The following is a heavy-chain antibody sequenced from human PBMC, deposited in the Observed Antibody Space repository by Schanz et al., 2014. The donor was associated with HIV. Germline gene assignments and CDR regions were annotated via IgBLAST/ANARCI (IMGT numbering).Heavy chain of an antibody. J-gene: IGHJ6*02. CDR2: ISAYNGKT. CDR1: GYIFTSNG. Sequence: QVPLVQSGAEVKKPGASVKVSCTASGYIFTSNGISWVRQAPGQGLEWMGWISAYNGKTNYARKVQGRVTMTTDTSTTTAYMELRSLRSDDTAVYYCARGARYGMDVWGQGTTVTVSS. CDR3: ARGARYGMDV. V-gene: IGHV1-18*01.